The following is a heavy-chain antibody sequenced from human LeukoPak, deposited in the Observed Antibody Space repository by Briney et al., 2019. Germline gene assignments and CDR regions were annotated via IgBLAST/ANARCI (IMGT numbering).Heavy chain of an antibody. Sequence: PGGSLRLSCTASGFTFSSYAMSWVRQAPGKGLEWVSAISGSGGSTYYADSVKGRFTISRDNSKNTLYLQMNSLRAEDTAVYYCAKDSDYGGNFNWFDPRGQGTLVTVSS. CDR1: GFTFSSYA. CDR3: AKDSDYGGNFNWFDP. V-gene: IGHV3-23*01. CDR2: ISGSGGST. J-gene: IGHJ5*02. D-gene: IGHD4-23*01.